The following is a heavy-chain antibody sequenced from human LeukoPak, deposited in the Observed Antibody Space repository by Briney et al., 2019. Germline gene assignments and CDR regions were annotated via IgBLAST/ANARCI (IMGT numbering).Heavy chain of an antibody. V-gene: IGHV3-23*01. D-gene: IGHD3-9*01. CDR3: ANVRYFDWYYFDY. J-gene: IGHJ4*02. CDR1: GFTFSTYA. CDR2: ISGSGGST. Sequence: PGGSLRLSCAASGFTFSTYAMNWVRQAPGKGLDWVSGISGSGGSTYYAGSVKGRFIISRDNSKNTLYLQMNSLRAEDTAVYYCANVRYFDWYYFDYWGQGALVTVSS.